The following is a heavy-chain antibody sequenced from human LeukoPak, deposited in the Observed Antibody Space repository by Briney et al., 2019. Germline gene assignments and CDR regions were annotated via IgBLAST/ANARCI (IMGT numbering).Heavy chain of an antibody. CDR2: ISSSSTFI. D-gene: IGHD1-26*01. CDR3: ARGGKTFIVY. Sequence: PGGSLRLSCAASGFTFSSYNMNWVRQAPGKGLEWVAYISSSSTFIYYADSVKGRFTISRDDAKSSLYLHMSGLRDEDTALYFCARGGKTFIVYWGLGALVTVSS. J-gene: IGHJ4*02. V-gene: IGHV3-48*02. CDR1: GFTFSSYN.